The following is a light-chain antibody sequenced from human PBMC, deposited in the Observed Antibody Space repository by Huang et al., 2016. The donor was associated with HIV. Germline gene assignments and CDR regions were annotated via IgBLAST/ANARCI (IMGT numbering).Light chain of an antibody. CDR3: QQYNNWPLT. V-gene: IGKV3-15*01. CDR1: QRVSSN. CDR2: GPS. J-gene: IGKJ4*01. Sequence: EIVMTQSPATLSVSPGERATLSCRASQRVSSNLAWYQQKPGQAPRLLIYGPSTRATGIPARFSGSGSGTEFTLTISSLQSEDFAVYYCQQYNNWPLTFGGGTKVEIK.